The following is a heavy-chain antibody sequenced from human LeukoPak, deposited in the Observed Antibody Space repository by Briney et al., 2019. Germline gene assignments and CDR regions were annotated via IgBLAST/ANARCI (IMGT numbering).Heavy chain of an antibody. Sequence: SETLSLTCAVYGGSFSGYYWSWIRQPPGKGLEWIGEINHSGSTNYNPSLRSRVTISVDTSKNQFSLKLSSVTAADTAVYYCARVSRYSSSWYYTYWGQGTLVTVSS. V-gene: IGHV4-34*01. CDR1: GGSFSGYY. D-gene: IGHD6-13*01. CDR3: ARVSRYSSSWYYTY. J-gene: IGHJ4*02. CDR2: INHSGST.